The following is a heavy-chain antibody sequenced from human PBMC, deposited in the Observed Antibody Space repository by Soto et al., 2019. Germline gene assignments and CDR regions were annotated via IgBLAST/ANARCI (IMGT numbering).Heavy chain of an antibody. D-gene: IGHD6-19*01. CDR1: EFTFSNYV. V-gene: IGHV3-23*01. CDR3: AKEMRGWGTFDY. J-gene: IGHJ4*02. Sequence: GGSLRLSCAASEFTFSNYVMSWVRRAPGKGLEWVSAITGSGGYTYFADSVKGRFTISRDNSKNTLYLQLNSLRAEDTAVYYCAKEMRGWGTFDYWGQGTLVTVSS. CDR2: ITGSGGYT.